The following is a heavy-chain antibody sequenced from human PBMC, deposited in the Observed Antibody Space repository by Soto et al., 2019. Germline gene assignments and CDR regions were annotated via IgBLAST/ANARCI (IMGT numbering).Heavy chain of an antibody. CDR2: ISSSSSTI. CDR3: ARDNPRSSGWDV. J-gene: IGHJ6*02. CDR1: GFTLSSYS. V-gene: IGHV3-48*02. Sequence: EVQLVESGGGLVQPGGSLRLSCEASGFTLSSYSMNWARQAPGQGLEWFSYISSSSSTIYYADSVKGRFTISRDNDKTSRDLQMNSLRDEDTAVYYCARDNPRSSGWDVWGQGTTVTVSS.